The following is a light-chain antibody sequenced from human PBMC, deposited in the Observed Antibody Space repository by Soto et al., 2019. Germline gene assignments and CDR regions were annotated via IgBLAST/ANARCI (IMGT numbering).Light chain of an antibody. CDR3: CSYACSSTYVV. V-gene: IGLV2-23*01. J-gene: IGLJ2*01. CDR2: EGS. Sequence: QSALTQPASVSGSPGQSITISCTGTSSDVGSYNLVSWYQQHPGKAPKLMIYEGSKRPSGVSNRFSGSKSGNTASLTISGLQAEDEADYYCCSYACSSTYVVFGGGTQRTVL. CDR1: SSDVGSYNL.